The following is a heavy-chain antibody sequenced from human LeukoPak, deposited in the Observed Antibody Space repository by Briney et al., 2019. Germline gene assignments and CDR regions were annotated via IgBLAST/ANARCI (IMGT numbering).Heavy chain of an antibody. Sequence: SETLSLTCTVSGSSISSHSWGWIRQPPGKGLEWIGYDSNNGNINYNPALKSRVTISVDTSKRQISLNPRSVTAADTAVYYCARDNWGSLDYWGQGTLVTVSS. D-gene: IGHD7-27*01. CDR3: ARDNWGSLDY. CDR2: DSNNGNI. V-gene: IGHV4-59*11. J-gene: IGHJ4*02. CDR1: GSSISSHS.